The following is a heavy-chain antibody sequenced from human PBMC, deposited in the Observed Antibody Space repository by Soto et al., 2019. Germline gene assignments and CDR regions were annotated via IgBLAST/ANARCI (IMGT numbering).Heavy chain of an antibody. J-gene: IGHJ5*02. Sequence: EVQLVESGGGLVQPGGSLRLSCTASGLTYSTYWLHWVRQAPGKGLVWVARINSDGRTATYADSVKGRFTISRDNAKNTLYLHMNSLSAEASDTYYCTPVATVSYFWFDPWGQGTLVTVSS. V-gene: IGHV3-74*03. CDR2: INSDGRTA. CDR1: GLTYSTYW. D-gene: IGHD2-21*02. CDR3: TPVATVSYFWFDP.